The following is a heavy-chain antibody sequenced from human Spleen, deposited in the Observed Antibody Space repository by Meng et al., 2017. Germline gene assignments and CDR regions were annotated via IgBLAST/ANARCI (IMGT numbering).Heavy chain of an antibody. V-gene: IGHV4-30-4*01. CDR2: IYYSGST. D-gene: IGHD2-15*01. J-gene: IGHJ4*02. Sequence: QVQLRESGPGLVKPSETLSLTCAVTGDSITSNNWWSWVRQPPGKGLEWIGYIYYSGSTYYNPSLNSRVTISVDTSKNQFSLKLSSVTAADTAVYYCARVGACSGGSCYFRLFDYWGQGTLVTVSS. CDR3: ARVGACSGGSCYFRLFDY. CDR1: GDSITSNNW.